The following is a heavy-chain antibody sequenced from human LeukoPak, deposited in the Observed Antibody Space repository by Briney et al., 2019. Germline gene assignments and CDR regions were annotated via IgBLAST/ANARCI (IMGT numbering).Heavy chain of an antibody. CDR2: IRYDGSNK. J-gene: IGHJ4*02. V-gene: IGHV3-30*02. D-gene: IGHD3-3*01. CDR3: AKGSITVFGVVSY. CDR1: GFTFSSYG. Sequence: GGSLRLSCAASGFTFSSYGMHWVRQDPGKGLEWVAFIRYDGSNKYYADSVKGRFTISRDNSKNTLYLQMNSLRAEDTAVYYCAKGSITVFGVVSYWGQGTLVTVSS.